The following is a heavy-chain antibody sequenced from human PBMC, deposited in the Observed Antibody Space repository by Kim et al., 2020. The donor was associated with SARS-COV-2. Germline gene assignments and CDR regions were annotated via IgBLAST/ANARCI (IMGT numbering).Heavy chain of an antibody. V-gene: IGHV4-38-2*02. D-gene: IGHD3-16*01. Sequence: SETLSLTCTVSGYSISSGYYWGWIRQPPGKGLEWIGSIYHSGSTYYNPSLKSRVTISVDTSKNQFSLKLSSVTAADTAVYYCARAIFGTLDYWGQGTLVT. CDR1: GYSISSGYY. J-gene: IGHJ4*02. CDR2: IYHSGST. CDR3: ARAIFGTLDY.